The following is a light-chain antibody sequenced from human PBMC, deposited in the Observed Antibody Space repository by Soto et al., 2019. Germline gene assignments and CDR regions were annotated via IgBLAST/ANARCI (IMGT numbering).Light chain of an antibody. V-gene: IGKV3D-20*02. CDR3: QQRSNWPGT. Sequence: EIVLTQSPATLSLSPGEKATLSCRASETVRTGSLAWYQQKPGQAPRLLIFGASVRATDIPDRFSGSGSGTDFTLTISSLEPEDFAVYYCQQRSNWPGTFGQGTKLEIK. CDR2: GAS. CDR1: ETVRTGS. J-gene: IGKJ2*01.